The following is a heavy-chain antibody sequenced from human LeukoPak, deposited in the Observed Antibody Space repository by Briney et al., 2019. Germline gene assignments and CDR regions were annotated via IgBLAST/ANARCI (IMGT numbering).Heavy chain of an antibody. J-gene: IGHJ4*02. CDR3: TRVDHLKRITMVRGVITKIDY. V-gene: IGHV3-49*03. CDR1: GFTFGDYA. Sequence: GGSLRLSCTASGFTFGDYAVSWFRQAPGKGLEWVGFIRSKAYGGTTEYAASVKGRFTISRDDSKSIAYLQMNSLKTEDTAVYYCTRVDHLKRITMVRGVITKIDYWGQGTLVTVSS. D-gene: IGHD3-10*01. CDR2: IRSKAYGGTT.